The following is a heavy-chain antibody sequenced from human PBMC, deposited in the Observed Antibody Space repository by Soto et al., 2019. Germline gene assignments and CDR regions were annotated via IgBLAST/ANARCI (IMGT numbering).Heavy chain of an antibody. CDR3: AGSAEVTIFGVGYFDY. CDR1: GGSISSSSYY. CDR2: IYYSGST. Sequence: QLQLQESGPGLVKPSETLSLTCTVSGGSISSSSYYWGWIRQPPGKGLEWIGRIYYSGSTYYNPSLKSRVTKSVDTSKNQFSLKLSSVTAADTAGYYCAGSAEVTIFGVGYFDYWGQGTLVTVSS. D-gene: IGHD3-3*01. V-gene: IGHV4-39*01. J-gene: IGHJ4*02.